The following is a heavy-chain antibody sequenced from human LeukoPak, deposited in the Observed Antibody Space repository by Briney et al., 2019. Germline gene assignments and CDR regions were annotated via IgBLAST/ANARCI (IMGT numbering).Heavy chain of an antibody. CDR3: ARLDESEGDY. Sequence: DSVKGRFTISRDNAKNSLFLQISNLSAEDTAVYYCARLDESEGDYWGQGTLLTVSS. V-gene: IGHV3-21*06. J-gene: IGHJ4*02.